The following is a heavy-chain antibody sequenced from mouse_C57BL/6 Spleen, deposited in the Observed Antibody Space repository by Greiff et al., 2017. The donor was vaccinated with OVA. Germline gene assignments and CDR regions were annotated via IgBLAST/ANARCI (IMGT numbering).Heavy chain of an antibody. CDR2: INPTNGGT. V-gene: IGHV1-42*01. J-gene: IGHJ4*01. CDR1: GYSFTGYY. Sequence: VQLQQSGPELVKPGASVKISCKASGYSFTGYYMNWVKQSPEKSLEWIGEINPTNGGTTYNQKFKAKATLTVDKSSSTAYMQLKSLTSEDSAVYDCTRDEAMDYWGQGTSVTVSS. CDR3: TRDEAMDY.